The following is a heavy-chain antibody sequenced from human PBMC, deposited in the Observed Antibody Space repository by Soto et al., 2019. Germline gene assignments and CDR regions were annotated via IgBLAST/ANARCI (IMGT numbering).Heavy chain of an antibody. CDR3: ARDIGFDYVN. Sequence: LRLSCAVSGFNVMSYWMSWVRQAPGKGLEWVASVKEDGSELYYLHSVRGRFSISRDSAGNALHLTMNYLSAEDTGVYFCARDIGFDYVNWGQGIPVTVS. J-gene: IGHJ4*02. V-gene: IGHV3-7*01. D-gene: IGHD3-16*01. CDR1: GFNVMSYW. CDR2: VKEDGSEL.